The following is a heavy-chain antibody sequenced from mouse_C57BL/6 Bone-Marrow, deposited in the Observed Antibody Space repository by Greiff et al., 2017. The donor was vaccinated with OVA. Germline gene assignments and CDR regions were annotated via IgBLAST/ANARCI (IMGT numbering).Heavy chain of an antibody. D-gene: IGHD2-3*01. J-gene: IGHJ1*03. CDR2: IYPGSGST. Sequence: VQLQQSGPELVKPGASVKMSCKASGYTFTSYWITWVKQRPGQGLEWIGDIYPGSGSTNYNEKFKSKATLTVDTSSSTAYMQLSSLTSEDSAVYYCARHRWLLRYFDVWGTGTTVTVSS. CDR3: ARHRWLLRYFDV. CDR1: GYTFTSYW. V-gene: IGHV1-55*01.